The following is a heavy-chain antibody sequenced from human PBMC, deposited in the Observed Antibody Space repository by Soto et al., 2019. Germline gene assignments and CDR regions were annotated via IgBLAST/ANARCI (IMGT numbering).Heavy chain of an antibody. D-gene: IGHD5-18*01. CDR2: INHSGST. CDR1: GGSFSGYY. V-gene: IGHV4-34*01. Sequence: QVQLQQWGAGLLKPSETLSLTCAVYGGSFSGYYWSWIRQPPGKGLEWIGEINHSGSTNYNPSLKSRVTISVDTSKNQFSLKLSSVTAADTAVYYCARGYSYGYKGYWGQGTLVTVSS. J-gene: IGHJ4*02. CDR3: ARGYSYGYKGY.